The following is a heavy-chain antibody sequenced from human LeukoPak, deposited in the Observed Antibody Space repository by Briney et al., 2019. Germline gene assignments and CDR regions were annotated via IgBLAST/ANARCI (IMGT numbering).Heavy chain of an antibody. Sequence: ASVKVSCKASGYTFTGYYMHWVRQAPGQGLEWMGWINPNGGVTNYAQKFQGRATVTRDTSISTVYMELSSLRSDDTAVYYCARDSVRIFDFWGQGTLVTVSS. J-gene: IGHJ4*02. D-gene: IGHD6-6*01. CDR2: INPNGGVT. CDR3: ARDSVRIFDF. CDR1: GYTFTGYY. V-gene: IGHV1-2*02.